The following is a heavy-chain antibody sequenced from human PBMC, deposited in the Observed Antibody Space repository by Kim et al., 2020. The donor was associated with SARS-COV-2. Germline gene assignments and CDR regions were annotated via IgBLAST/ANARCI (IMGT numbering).Heavy chain of an antibody. CDR3: ARGANSSPYYYYYYMDV. D-gene: IGHD6-13*01. J-gene: IGHJ6*03. V-gene: IGHV4-4*06. Sequence: KSRVTMSVDTSKNQFSLKLSSVTAADTAVYYCARGANSSPYYYYYYMDVWGKGTTVTVSS.